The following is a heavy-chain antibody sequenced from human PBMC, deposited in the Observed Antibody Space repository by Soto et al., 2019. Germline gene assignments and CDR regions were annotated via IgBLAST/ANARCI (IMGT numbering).Heavy chain of an antibody. D-gene: IGHD3-9*01. CDR1: GDSVSSNGAA. J-gene: IGHJ4*02. V-gene: IGHV6-1*01. CDR2: TYYRSRWYS. CDR3: ARDLTDYAKYYFDY. Sequence: SQTLSLTCVISGDSVSSNGAAWNWIRQSPSRGLEWLGRTYYRSRWYSDYAPSVKSRITVNPDTSQNQFSLQLNSVTPEDTGVYFCARDLTDYAKYYFDYWGQGALVTVS.